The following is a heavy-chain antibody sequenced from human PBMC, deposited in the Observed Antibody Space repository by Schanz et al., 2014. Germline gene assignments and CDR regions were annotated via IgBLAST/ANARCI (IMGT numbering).Heavy chain of an antibody. Sequence: QVQLVESGGGVVQPGRSLRLSCAASGFTVRSYAMHWVRQAPGKGLEWVAAISYDGSNQYYTDSVKGRFTVSRDNSKNSLYLQMNSLRAEDTAVYYCARDKGGYYPFDYWGQGTLVTVSS. V-gene: IGHV3-30*04. CDR1: GFTVRSYA. D-gene: IGHD3-3*01. CDR2: ISYDGSNQ. CDR3: ARDKGGYYPFDY. J-gene: IGHJ4*02.